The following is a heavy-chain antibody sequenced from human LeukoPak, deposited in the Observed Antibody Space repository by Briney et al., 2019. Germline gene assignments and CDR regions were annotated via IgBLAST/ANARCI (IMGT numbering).Heavy chain of an antibody. Sequence: SETLSLTCTVSGGSISSYYWSWIRQPAGKGLEWIGRIHTSGSTNYSPSLKSRVTMSVDTSKTQFSLKVTSVTAADTGVYYCARAPEFSSGWLLDYWGQGSLVTVSS. V-gene: IGHV4-4*07. CDR2: IHTSGST. CDR1: GGSISSYY. CDR3: ARAPEFSSGWLLDY. J-gene: IGHJ4*02. D-gene: IGHD6-19*01.